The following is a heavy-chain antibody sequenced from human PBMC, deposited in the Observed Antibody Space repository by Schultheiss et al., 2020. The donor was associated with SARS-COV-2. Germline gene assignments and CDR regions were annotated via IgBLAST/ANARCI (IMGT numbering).Heavy chain of an antibody. J-gene: IGHJ4*02. D-gene: IGHD2-2*01. CDR2: IYYSGST. CDR3: ATGPSSTSLPFDY. V-gene: IGHV4-38-2*02. Sequence: SETLSLTCTVSGYSISSGYYWSWIRQPPGKGLEWIGYIYYSGSTYYNPSLKSRVTISVDTSKNQFSLKLSSVTAADTAVYYCATGPSSTSLPFDYWGQGTLVTVSS. CDR1: GYSISSGYY.